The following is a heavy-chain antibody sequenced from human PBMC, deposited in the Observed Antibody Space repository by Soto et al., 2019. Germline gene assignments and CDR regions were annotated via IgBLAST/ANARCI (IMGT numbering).Heavy chain of an antibody. J-gene: IGHJ6*02. CDR3: ARDLWGYCGTDCYPLDV. CDR1: GGSISRYY. V-gene: IGHV4-59*01. Sequence: PWETLSLTYTVSGGSISRYYWSWIRQPPGKGLEWIGYMYNTGSTVYNPSFKSRVTISVDTSKNQFSLKLNSVTAADTAVYYCARDLWGYCGTDCYPLDVWGQGTTVTVS. D-gene: IGHD2-21*02. CDR2: MYNTGST.